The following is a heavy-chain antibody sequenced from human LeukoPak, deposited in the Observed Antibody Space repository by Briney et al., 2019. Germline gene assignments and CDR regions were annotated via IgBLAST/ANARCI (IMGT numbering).Heavy chain of an antibody. J-gene: IGHJ6*03. CDR1: GFTFSSYA. V-gene: IGHV3-64*01. CDR2: ISSNGGST. Sequence: GGSLRLSCAASGFTFSSYAMHWVRQAPGKGLEYVSAISSNGGSTYYANSVKGRFTISRDNSRNTLYLQMGSLRAEDMAVYYCARDGERRLEPPTYYYYYYYMDVWGKGTTVTVSS. D-gene: IGHD1-1*01. CDR3: ARDGERRLEPPTYYYYYYYMDV.